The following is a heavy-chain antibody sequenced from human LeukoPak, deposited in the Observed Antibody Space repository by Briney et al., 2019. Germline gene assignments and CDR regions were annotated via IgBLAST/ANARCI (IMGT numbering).Heavy chain of an antibody. CDR2: INPKSGGT. D-gene: IGHD3-22*01. Sequence: ASVKVSCKASGYTFIDYHLHWVRQAPGQGLEWMGRINPKSGGTNYAQKFQGRVTMTRDTSISTAYMELSSLRSDDTAAYFCVRGIDYYDSSGFGGGYYYYYYMDVWGRGTTVTVSS. CDR1: GYTFIDYH. CDR3: VRGIDYYDSSGFGGGYYYYYYMDV. J-gene: IGHJ6*03. V-gene: IGHV1-2*06.